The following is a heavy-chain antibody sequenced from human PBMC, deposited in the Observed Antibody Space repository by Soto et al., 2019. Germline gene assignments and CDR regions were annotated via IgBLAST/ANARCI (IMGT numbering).Heavy chain of an antibody. CDR3: ARDFRVVTAASGGFDY. J-gene: IGHJ4*02. CDR2: IYYSGST. Sequence: PSETLSLTCTVSGGSVSSGSYYWSWIRQPPGKGLEWIGYIYYSGSTNYNPSLKSRVTISVDTSKNQFSLKLSSVTAADTAVYYCARDFRVVTAASGGFDYWGQGTLVTVSS. V-gene: IGHV4-61*01. D-gene: IGHD2-21*02. CDR1: GGSVSSGSYY.